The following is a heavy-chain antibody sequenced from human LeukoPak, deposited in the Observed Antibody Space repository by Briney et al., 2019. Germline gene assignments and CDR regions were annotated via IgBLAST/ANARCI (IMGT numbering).Heavy chain of an antibody. V-gene: IGHV3-74*01. Sequence: GGSLRLSCAASGFTFSTYWMHWVRQAPGKGLVWVSRINNDGSHTDYADSVKGRFTISRDNAKNSLYLQMNSLRAEDTAVYYCARDLYDSSGYYYVPHDYWGQGTLVTVSS. J-gene: IGHJ4*02. CDR1: GFTFSTYW. CDR3: ARDLYDSSGYYYVPHDY. CDR2: INNDGSHT. D-gene: IGHD3-22*01.